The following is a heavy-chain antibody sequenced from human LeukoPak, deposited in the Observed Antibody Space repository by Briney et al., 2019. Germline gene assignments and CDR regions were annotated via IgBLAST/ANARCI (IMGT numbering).Heavy chain of an antibody. Sequence: GGSLRLSCAASGFTFSSYSMNWVRQAPGKGLEWVSYISSSSSTIYYADSVKGRFTISRDNAKNSLYLQMNSLRAEDTAVYFCAKAYGSGSRYYFDYWGQGTLVTVSS. J-gene: IGHJ4*02. CDR3: AKAYGSGSRYYFDY. CDR1: GFTFSSYS. V-gene: IGHV3-48*01. D-gene: IGHD3-10*01. CDR2: ISSSSSTI.